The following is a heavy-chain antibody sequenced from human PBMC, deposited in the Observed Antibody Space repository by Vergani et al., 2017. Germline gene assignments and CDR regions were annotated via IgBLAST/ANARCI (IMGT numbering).Heavy chain of an antibody. Sequence: QVQLQQWGAGLLKPSETLSLTCAVYGGSFSGYYWSWIRQPPGKGLQWIGDINHSGSTNYNPSLKSRVTISVDTSKNQFSLKLSSVTAADTAVYYCARGGATVSGFGEPHYYYMDVWGKGTTVTVSS. CDR2: INHSGST. V-gene: IGHV4-34*01. CDR1: GGSFSGYY. CDR3: ARGGATVSGFGEPHYYYMDV. J-gene: IGHJ6*03. D-gene: IGHD3-10*01.